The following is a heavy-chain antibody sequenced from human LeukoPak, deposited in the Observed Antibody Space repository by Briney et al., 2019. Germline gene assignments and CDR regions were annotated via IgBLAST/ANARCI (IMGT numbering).Heavy chain of an antibody. CDR2: IDPSDGST. D-gene: IGHD2-2*01. Sequence: ASVKVSCTASGYTFTTYFVHWVRQAPGQGLAWMGIIDPSDGSTSHAQKFQGRVTMTRDTSTSTVYMELSSLRSEDTAVYFCARGCRVVPGVHNVGRTQYYNGMDVWGQGTTVTVSS. V-gene: IGHV1-46*01. CDR1: GYTFTTYF. CDR3: ARGCRVVPGVHNVGRTQYYNGMDV. J-gene: IGHJ6*02.